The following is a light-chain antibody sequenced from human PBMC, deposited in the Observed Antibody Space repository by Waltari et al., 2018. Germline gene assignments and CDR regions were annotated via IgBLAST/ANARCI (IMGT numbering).Light chain of an antibody. Sequence: QSALTQPASVSGSPGQSITISCSGTDSDVGAYDFVSWYQQHPGKAPHLIIYEVSKRTSGISNRFSASKSRNTASLTISGLQAEDEADYYCSSYTTSSAPGIFGTGTRVTV. V-gene: IGLV2-14*01. CDR2: EVS. J-gene: IGLJ1*01. CDR3: SSYTTSSAPGI. CDR1: DSDVGAYDF.